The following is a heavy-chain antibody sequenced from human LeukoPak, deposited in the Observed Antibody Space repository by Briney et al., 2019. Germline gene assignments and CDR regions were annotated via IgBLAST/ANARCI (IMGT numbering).Heavy chain of an antibody. D-gene: IGHD3-22*01. V-gene: IGHV4-31*03. CDR1: GGSISSGDYY. CDR3: ARDGSGYNWFDP. J-gene: IGHJ5*02. Sequence: SETLSLTCTVSGGSISSGDYYWSWIRQHPGKGLEWIGYIYYSGSTYYNPSLKSRVIISADTSKNQFSLKLSSVTAADTAVYYCARDGSGYNWFDPWGQGTLVTVSS. CDR2: IYYSGST.